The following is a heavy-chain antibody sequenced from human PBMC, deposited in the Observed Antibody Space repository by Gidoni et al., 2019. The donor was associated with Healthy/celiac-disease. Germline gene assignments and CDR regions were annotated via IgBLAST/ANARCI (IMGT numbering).Heavy chain of an antibody. D-gene: IGHD2-2*01. CDR1: GFTFSSYS. J-gene: IGHJ4*02. Sequence: EVQLVESGGGLVKPGGSLRLSCAASGFTFSSYSMNWVRQAPGKGLEWVSSISSSSSYIYYADSVKGRFTISRDNAKNSLYLQMNSLRAEDTAVYYCARDPAGGSEYQLLSGGMRVGGGTDYWGQGTLVTVSS. CDR3: ARDPAGGSEYQLLSGGMRVGGGTDY. V-gene: IGHV3-21*01. CDR2: ISSSSSYI.